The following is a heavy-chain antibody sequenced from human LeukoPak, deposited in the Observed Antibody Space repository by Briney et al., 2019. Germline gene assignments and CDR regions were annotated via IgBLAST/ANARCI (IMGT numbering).Heavy chain of an antibody. CDR3: ARELVRGNWFDP. Sequence: ASVKVSCKASGYTFTSYAMHWVPQAPGQRLEWMGWINAGNGNAKYSQKFQGRVTITRDTSASTAYMELSSLRSEDTAVYYCARELVRGNWFDPWGQGTLVTVSS. J-gene: IGHJ5*02. V-gene: IGHV1-3*01. CDR2: INAGNGNA. CDR1: GYTFTSYA. D-gene: IGHD3-10*01.